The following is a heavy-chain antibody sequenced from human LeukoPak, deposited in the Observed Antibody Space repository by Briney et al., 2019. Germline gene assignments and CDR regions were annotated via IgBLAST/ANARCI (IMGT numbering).Heavy chain of an antibody. V-gene: IGHV3-23*01. J-gene: IGHJ3*02. CDR1: GFTFSSYA. CDR3: ARDLRGDKLGAFDI. D-gene: IGHD3-9*01. Sequence: TGGSLRLSCAASGFTFSSYAMSWVRQAPGKGLEWVSAISGSGGNTYYADSVKGRFTISRDNSKNTLYLQMNSLRAEDTAVYYCARDLRGDKLGAFDIWGQGTMVTVSS. CDR2: ISGSGGNT.